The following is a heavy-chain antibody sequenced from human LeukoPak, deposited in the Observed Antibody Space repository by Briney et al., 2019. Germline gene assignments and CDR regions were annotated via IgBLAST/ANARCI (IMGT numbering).Heavy chain of an antibody. CDR3: ADWNYVDY. CDR1: GFAFSSYA. J-gene: IGHJ4*02. V-gene: IGHV3-23*01. D-gene: IGHD1-1*01. CDR2: ITTSGGTT. Sequence: PGGSLRLSCATSGFAFSSYAMSWVRQAPGKGLERVSTITTSGGTTYYADSEKGRFTISRDNSRNTLYLQMHSLRAEDAALYYCADWNYVDYWGQGTLVTVSS.